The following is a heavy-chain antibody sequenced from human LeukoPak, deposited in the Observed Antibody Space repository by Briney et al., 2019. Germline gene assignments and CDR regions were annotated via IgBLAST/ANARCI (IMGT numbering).Heavy chain of an antibody. CDR3: ARKSSGWPGDFNY. J-gene: IGHJ4*02. CDR2: IYPGDSDT. CDR1: GYSFTNYW. D-gene: IGHD6-25*01. V-gene: IGHV5-51*01. Sequence: GESPKISCEASGYSFTNYWIGWVRQMPGKGLEWMGIIYPGDSDTRYSPSFQGQVTISADKSISTAYLQWSSLKASDTAMYYCARKSSGWPGDFNYWGQGTLVTVSS.